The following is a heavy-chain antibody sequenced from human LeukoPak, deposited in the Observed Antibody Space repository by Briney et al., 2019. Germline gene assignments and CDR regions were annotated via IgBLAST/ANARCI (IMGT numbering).Heavy chain of an antibody. CDR2: ISSSSSTI. J-gene: IGHJ4*02. CDR1: GFTFSSYS. CDR3: ARDGTIFGVVTTTDFDY. V-gene: IGHV3-48*01. D-gene: IGHD3-3*01. Sequence: GGSLRLFCAASGFTFSSYSMNWVRQAPRKGLEWVSYISSSSSTIYYADSVKGRFTISRDNAKNSLYLQMNSLRAEDTAVYYCARDGTIFGVVTTTDFDYWGQGTLVTVSS.